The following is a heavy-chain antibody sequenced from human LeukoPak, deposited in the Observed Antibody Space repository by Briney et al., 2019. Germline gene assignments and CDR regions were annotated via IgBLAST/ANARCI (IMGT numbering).Heavy chain of an antibody. CDR1: GFAFGSEA. Sequence: GGSLRLSCAVSGFAFGSEAMSWVRQSPARGLEWVASISPGGGTTYYADYVKGRFTISRDNAKNSLYLQMNSLRAEDTASYYCAKAGIQLWFPDYYYYLDVWGQGTTVTVSS. CDR2: ISPGGGTT. CDR3: AKAGIQLWFPDYYYYLDV. V-gene: IGHV3-23*01. D-gene: IGHD5-18*01. J-gene: IGHJ6*03.